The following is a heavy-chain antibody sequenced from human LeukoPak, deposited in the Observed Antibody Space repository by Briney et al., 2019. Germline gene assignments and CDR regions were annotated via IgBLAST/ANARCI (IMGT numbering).Heavy chain of an antibody. D-gene: IGHD2-15*01. CDR1: GFTFSSYE. CDR3: ARDHRSGPLDFDI. V-gene: IGHV3-48*03. CDR2: ISSSGNTI. Sequence: PGGSLRLSCAASGFTFSSYEMNWVRQAPGKGLEWVSYISSSGNTIYYADSVKGRFTISRDNAKNSLYLQMNSLRAEDTAVYYCARDHRSGPLDFDIWGQGTMVTVSS. J-gene: IGHJ3*02.